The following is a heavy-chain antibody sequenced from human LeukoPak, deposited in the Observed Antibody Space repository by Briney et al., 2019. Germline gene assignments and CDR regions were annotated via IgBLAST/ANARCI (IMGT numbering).Heavy chain of an antibody. CDR2: ISGSGGTT. CDR3: AELGITMIGGV. CDR1: GFTFSSYA. V-gene: IGHV3-23*01. D-gene: IGHD3-10*02. Sequence: GGSLRLSCAASGFTFSSYAMSWVRQAPGKGLEWVSVISGSGGTTFYTDSVKGRFTISRDNSKNTLYLQMNSLRAEDTAVYYCAELGITMIGGVWGKGTTVTISS. J-gene: IGHJ6*04.